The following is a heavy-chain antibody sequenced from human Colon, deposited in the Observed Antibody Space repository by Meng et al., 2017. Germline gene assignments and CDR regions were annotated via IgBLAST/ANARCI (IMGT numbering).Heavy chain of an antibody. CDR2: INSDGSST. J-gene: IGHJ4*02. CDR1: GFTFSSYW. CDR3: ARGCRTGSYSLCY. V-gene: IGHV3-74*01. D-gene: IGHD1-26*01. Sequence: EQLVESGGGLVQPGGSLRLSCAASGFTFSSYWMHWVRQVPGKGLVWVSRINSDGSSTSYADSVKGRFTFSRDNAKDTLYLQMNSLRAEDTAVYYCARGCRTGSYSLCYWGQGTLVTVSS.